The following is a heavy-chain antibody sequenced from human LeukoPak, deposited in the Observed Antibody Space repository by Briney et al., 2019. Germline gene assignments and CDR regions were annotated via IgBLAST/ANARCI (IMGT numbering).Heavy chain of an antibody. D-gene: IGHD4/OR15-4a*01. CDR3: AKDSAFRNYGGPRGYFDY. CDR2: ISGGST. J-gene: IGHJ4*02. V-gene: IGHV3-38-3*01. Sequence: PGGSLRLSCAASGFTVNNNEMSWVRQAPGKGLEWVSSISGGSTYYADSRKGRFTISRDNSKNTLHLQMNSLRAEDTALYYCAKDSAFRNYGGPRGYFDYWGQGTLVTVSS. CDR1: GFTVNNNE.